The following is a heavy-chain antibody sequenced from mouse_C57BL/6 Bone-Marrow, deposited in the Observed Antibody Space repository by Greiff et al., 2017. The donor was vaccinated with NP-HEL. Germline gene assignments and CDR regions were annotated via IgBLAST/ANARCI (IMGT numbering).Heavy chain of an antibody. CDR2: INPSNGGT. J-gene: IGHJ1*03. V-gene: IGHV1-53*01. Sequence: QVQLQQPGTELVKPGASVKLSCKASGYTFTSYWMHWVKQRPGQGLEWIGNINPSNGGTNYNEKFKSKATLTVDKSSSTAYMQLSSLTSEDSAVYYCARWPYDGYYDWYFDGWGTGTTVTVSS. CDR1: GYTFTSYW. CDR3: ARWPYDGYYDWYFDG. D-gene: IGHD2-3*01.